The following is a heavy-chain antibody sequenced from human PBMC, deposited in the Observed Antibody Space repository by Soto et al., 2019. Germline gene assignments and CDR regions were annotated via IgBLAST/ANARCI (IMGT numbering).Heavy chain of an antibody. CDR3: ARSPHYYDSSGLDY. CDR2: INSDGSTL. D-gene: IGHD3-22*01. Sequence: GGSLRLSCAASGFTFGPFWMHWVRQAPGKGLVWLSHINSDGSTLVYADSVKGRFTISRDNSKNTLYLQMNSLRAEDTAVYYCARSPHYYDSSGLDYWGQGTLVTVSS. CDR1: GFTFGPFW. J-gene: IGHJ4*02. V-gene: IGHV3-74*01.